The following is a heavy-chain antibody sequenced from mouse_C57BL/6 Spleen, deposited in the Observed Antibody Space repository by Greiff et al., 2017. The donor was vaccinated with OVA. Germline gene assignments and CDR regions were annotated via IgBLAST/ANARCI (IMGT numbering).Heavy chain of an antibody. Sequence: VQLQQPGAELVKPGASVKLSCKASGYTFTSYWMQWVKQRPGQGLEWIGEIDPSDSYTNYNQKFKGKATLTVDTSSSTAYMQLSSLTSEYSAVYYCARSRYYDSFDYWGQGTTLTVSS. CDR1: GYTFTSYW. D-gene: IGHD2-4*01. CDR2: IDPSDSYT. V-gene: IGHV1-50*01. J-gene: IGHJ2*01. CDR3: ARSRYYDSFDY.